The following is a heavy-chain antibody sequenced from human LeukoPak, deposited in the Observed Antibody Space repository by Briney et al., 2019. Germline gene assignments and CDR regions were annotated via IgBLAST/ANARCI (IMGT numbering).Heavy chain of an antibody. CDR2: IIPILGIA. J-gene: IGHJ6*02. V-gene: IGHV1-69*04. CDR3: TTGPILYGMDV. Sequence: SVKVSCKASGGTFSSYAISWVRQAPGQGLEWMGRIIPILGIANYAQKFQGRVTITADKSTSTAYMELSSLRSEDTAVYYCTTGPILYGMDVWGQGTTVTVSS. D-gene: IGHD2/OR15-2a*01. CDR1: GGTFSSYA.